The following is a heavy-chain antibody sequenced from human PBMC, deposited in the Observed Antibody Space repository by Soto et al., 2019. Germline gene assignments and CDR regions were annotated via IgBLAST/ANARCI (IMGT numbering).Heavy chain of an antibody. CDR1: GGSVSTGTYY. D-gene: IGHD3-9*01. V-gene: IGHV4-61*01. CDR3: ARDGILTGYYTF. Sequence: PSEALSLTWTVSGGSVSTGTYYWSWIRQPPGKGLEWIGYFHYSGRTYYNPSLKSRVTMSADTSKNQFSLKLRSVTAADTAVYYCARDGILTGYYTFWGQGTLVPVS. CDR2: FHYSGRT. J-gene: IGHJ4*02.